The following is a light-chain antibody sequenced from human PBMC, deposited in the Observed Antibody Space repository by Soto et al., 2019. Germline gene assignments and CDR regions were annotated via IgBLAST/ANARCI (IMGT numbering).Light chain of an antibody. CDR2: GAS. J-gene: IGKJ1*01. Sequence: EIVLTQSPGTLSLSPGERATLSCRASQSLSSSYLAWYQHKPGQAPRLLIYGASSRATGIPDRFSGSGSGTDFTLTINGLEPEDFALYYWQQYSASPKWTFGQGTKVESK. CDR3: QQYSASPKWT. CDR1: QSLSSSY. V-gene: IGKV3-20*01.